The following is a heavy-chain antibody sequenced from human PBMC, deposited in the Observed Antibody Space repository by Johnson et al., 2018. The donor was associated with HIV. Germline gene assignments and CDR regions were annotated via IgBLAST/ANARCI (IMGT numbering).Heavy chain of an antibody. CDR1: GVTFSSHA. Sequence: QMLLVESGGGVVQPGRSLRLSCAASGVTFSSHAMHWVRQAPGKGLDWVTVISYDGSNKYYADSVKGRFTISRDNSKNTLHLQMTSLRPEDTAVDYCAKDPVGATWAFDIWGQGTMVTVSS. V-gene: IGHV3-30-3*01. CDR2: ISYDGSNK. D-gene: IGHD1-26*01. J-gene: IGHJ3*02. CDR3: AKDPVGATWAFDI.